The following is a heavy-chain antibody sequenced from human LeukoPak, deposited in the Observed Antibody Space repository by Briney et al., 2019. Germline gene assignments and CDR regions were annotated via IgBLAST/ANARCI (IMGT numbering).Heavy chain of an antibody. D-gene: IGHD3-22*01. Sequence: GGSLRLSCAASGFTFSDAWMNWVRQAPGKGLEWVGCIKSKTNGGTTDYAAPVKGRFTISRDDSKNTLYLQMNSLKTEDTAVYYCTRYYDSSGYYYFDNWGQGTLVTVSS. J-gene: IGHJ4*02. CDR1: GFTFSDAW. CDR3: TRYYDSSGYYYFDN. V-gene: IGHV3-15*07. CDR2: IKSKTNGGTT.